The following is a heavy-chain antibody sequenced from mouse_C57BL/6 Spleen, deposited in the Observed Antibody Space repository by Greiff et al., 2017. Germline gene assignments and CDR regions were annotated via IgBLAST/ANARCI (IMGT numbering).Heavy chain of an antibody. Sequence: QVQLKESGAELARPGASVKMSCKASGYTFTSYTMHWVKQRPGQGLEWIGYINPSSGYTKYNQKFKDKATLTADKSSSTAYMQLSSLTSEDSAVYYCAFYDYDDFAYWGQGTLVTVSA. J-gene: IGHJ3*01. CDR1: GYTFTSYT. V-gene: IGHV1-4*01. D-gene: IGHD2-4*01. CDR2: INPSSGYT. CDR3: AFYDYDDFAY.